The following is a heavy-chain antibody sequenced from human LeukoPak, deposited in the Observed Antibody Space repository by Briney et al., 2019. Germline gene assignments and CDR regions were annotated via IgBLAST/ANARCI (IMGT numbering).Heavy chain of an antibody. CDR3: ATGLGLSAFDI. Sequence: ASVKVSCRASGGTFSSYAIRWVRQAPGQGLEGMGGIIPIFGTANYAQKFEGRVTITTGESTSTAYMELSSLRSEDTAVYYCATGLGLSAFDIRGQGTMVTVSS. J-gene: IGHJ3*02. D-gene: IGHD5/OR15-5a*01. CDR2: IIPIFGTA. CDR1: GGTFSSYA. V-gene: IGHV1-69*05.